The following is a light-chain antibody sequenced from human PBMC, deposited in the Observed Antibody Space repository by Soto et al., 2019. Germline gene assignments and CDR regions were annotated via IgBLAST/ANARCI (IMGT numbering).Light chain of an antibody. V-gene: IGKV1-39*01. Sequence: DIQMTQSPSTLSASVGDRVTITCRASASISNYLNWYQQTPGKAPNLLIYAASSLQSGVPSRFSGSGSGTDFTLTISNLQPEDFATYYCQQSYITPWTFGQGTKVDIK. CDR1: ASISNY. CDR3: QQSYITPWT. CDR2: AAS. J-gene: IGKJ1*01.